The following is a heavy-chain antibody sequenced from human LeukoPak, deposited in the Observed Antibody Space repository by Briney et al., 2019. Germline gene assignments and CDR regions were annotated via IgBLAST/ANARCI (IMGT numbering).Heavy chain of an antibody. CDR2: ISGSGGST. CDR1: GFTFSSYA. Sequence: PGGSLSLSCAASGFTFSSYAMSWVRQAPGKGLEWVSAISGSGGSTYYADSVKGRFTISRDTSKNTLYLQMNSLRAEDTAVYYCAKDQDIVVVPAAGFDYWGQGTLVTVSS. J-gene: IGHJ4*02. CDR3: AKDQDIVVVPAAGFDY. D-gene: IGHD2-2*01. V-gene: IGHV3-23*01.